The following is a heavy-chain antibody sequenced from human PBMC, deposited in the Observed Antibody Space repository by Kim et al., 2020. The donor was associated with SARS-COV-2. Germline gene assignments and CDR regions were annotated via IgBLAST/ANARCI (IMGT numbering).Heavy chain of an antibody. CDR2: ISGRGSAI. D-gene: IGHD3-10*01. Sequence: GGSLRLSCAASGFTFSDDSMSWIRQAPGKGLEWISYISGRGSAIYYADSVKGRFTISRDNAKKSLYLQMNSLTVEDTAVYYCARGSLWGGDYWGQGTLVTVSS. J-gene: IGHJ4*02. CDR3: ARGSLWGGDY. V-gene: IGHV3-11*01. CDR1: GFTFSDDS.